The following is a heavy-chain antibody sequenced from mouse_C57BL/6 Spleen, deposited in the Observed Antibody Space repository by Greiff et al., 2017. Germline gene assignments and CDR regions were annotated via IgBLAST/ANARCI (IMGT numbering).Heavy chain of an antibody. CDR3: ARHYTYLDY. D-gene: IGHD2-12*01. CDR2: ISSGSSTI. CDR1: GFTFSDYG. Sequence: EVKLMESGGGLVKPGGSLKLSCAASGFTFSDYGMHWVRQAPEKGLEWVAYISSGSSTIYYADPVKGRFTISRDHAKNTLFLQMTSLRSEDTAMYYCARHYTYLDYWGQGTTLTVSS. J-gene: IGHJ2*01. V-gene: IGHV5-17*01.